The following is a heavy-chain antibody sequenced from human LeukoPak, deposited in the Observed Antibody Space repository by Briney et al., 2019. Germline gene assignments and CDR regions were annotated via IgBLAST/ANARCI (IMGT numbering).Heavy chain of an antibody. CDR2: ISSSSYI. Sequence: GGSLRLSCAASGFTFSSYSMNWVGQAPGKGLEGVSSISSSSYIYYADSVKGRFTISRDNAKNSLYLQVNSLRAEDTAVYYCASTSSFTYYYGSGRQGAFDMWGQGTMVTVSS. D-gene: IGHD3-10*01. CDR1: GFTFSSYS. J-gene: IGHJ3*02. CDR3: ASTSSFTYYYGSGRQGAFDM. V-gene: IGHV3-21*04.